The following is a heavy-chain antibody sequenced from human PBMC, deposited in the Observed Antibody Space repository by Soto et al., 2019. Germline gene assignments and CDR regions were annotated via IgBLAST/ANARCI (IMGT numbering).Heavy chain of an antibody. CDR2: ISAHNGNT. CDR3: ARGRDGAY. V-gene: IGHV1-18*01. D-gene: IGHD3-10*01. CDR1: GYTFTSYG. Sequence: QVHLVQSGAEVKKPGASVKVSCKASGYTFTSYGITWVRQAPGQGLEWMGWISAHNGNTDYAQKLQGRVIVTRDTSTCTAYMSLRRLRSDGTAVYSRARGRDGAYWGLGAVVTLPS. J-gene: IGHJ4*02.